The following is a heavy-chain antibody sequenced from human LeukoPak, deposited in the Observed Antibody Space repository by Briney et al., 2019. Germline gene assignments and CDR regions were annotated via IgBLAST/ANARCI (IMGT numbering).Heavy chain of an antibody. Sequence: SVKVSCKASGDTFSSLTISWVRQALGQGLEWMGRIIPILNIANYAQKFQGRVTLTADIATSTAYMELSSLRPEDTAIYYCARAYFLTGRTKMYYFDYWGQGTLVTVSS. J-gene: IGHJ4*02. D-gene: IGHD1/OR15-1a*01. CDR2: IIPILNIA. CDR1: GDTFSSLT. CDR3: ARAYFLTGRTKMYYFDY. V-gene: IGHV1-69*02.